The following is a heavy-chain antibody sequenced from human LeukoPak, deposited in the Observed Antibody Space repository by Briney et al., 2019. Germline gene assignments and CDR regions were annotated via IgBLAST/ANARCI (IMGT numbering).Heavy chain of an antibody. CDR2: ISGSGGST. Sequence: GGSLRLSCAASGFTFSSYAMSWVRQAPGKGLEWVSAISGSGGSTYYADSVKGRFTISRDNSKNTLYLQMNSLRAEDTAVYYCAKLVDRYSWRGDHFDYWGQGTLVTVSS. CDR1: GFTFSSYA. D-gene: IGHD5-18*01. V-gene: IGHV3-23*01. J-gene: IGHJ4*02. CDR3: AKLVDRYSWRGDHFDY.